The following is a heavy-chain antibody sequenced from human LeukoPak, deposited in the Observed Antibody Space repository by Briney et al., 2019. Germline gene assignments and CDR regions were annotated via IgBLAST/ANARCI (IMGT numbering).Heavy chain of an antibody. J-gene: IGHJ4*02. CDR2: IILMFGTT. D-gene: IGHD3-10*01. CDR1: GGTFRSAA. V-gene: IGHV1-69*13. Sequence: SVKVSCKASGGTFRSAAMSWVRQAPGQGLEWVGHIILMFGTTTYAQKFQGRVTVTADESTRTVYMEMNRLTSEDTAIYYCTRDEHKGSATFNYWGQGTLVIVSS. CDR3: TRDEHKGSATFNY.